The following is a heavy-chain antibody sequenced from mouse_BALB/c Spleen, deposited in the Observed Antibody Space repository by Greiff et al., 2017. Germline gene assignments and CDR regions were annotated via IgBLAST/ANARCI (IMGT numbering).Heavy chain of an antibody. Sequence: EVKLQESGPGLVKPSQSLSLTCTVTGYSITSDYAWNWIRQFPGNKLEWMGYISYSGSTSYNPSLKSRISITRDTSKNQFFLQLNSVTTEDTATYYCARQDYGSSYAMDYWGQGTSVTVSS. CDR3: ARQDYGSSYAMDY. CDR2: ISYSGST. V-gene: IGHV3-2*02. J-gene: IGHJ4*01. D-gene: IGHD1-1*01. CDR1: GYSITSDYA.